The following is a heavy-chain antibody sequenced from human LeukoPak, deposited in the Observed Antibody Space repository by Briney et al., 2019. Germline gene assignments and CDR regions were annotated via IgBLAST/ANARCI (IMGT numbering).Heavy chain of an antibody. V-gene: IGHV4-59*01. CDR1: GGSISSYY. CDR2: IYYSGTT. J-gene: IGHJ4*02. D-gene: IGHD6-19*01. Sequence: SETLSLTCTVSGGSISSYYWSWLRQPPGKGLEWIGYIYYSGTTNYNPSLKSRVTISVDTSKNQLSLKLSSVTAADTAVYYCARGSGWYDYWGRGTLVTVSS. CDR3: ARGSGWYDY.